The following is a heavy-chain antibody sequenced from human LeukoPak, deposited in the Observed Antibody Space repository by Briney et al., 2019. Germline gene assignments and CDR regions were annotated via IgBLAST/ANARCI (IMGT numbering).Heavy chain of an antibody. CDR1: GFTFGSYN. Sequence: GGSLRLSCAASGFTFGSYNMNWVRQAPGKGPEWLSYISSSSTTIYYADSVKGRFTISRDNAKNSLFLQMNSLRDEDTAVYYCATETVTKLEYWGQGTPVTVSS. D-gene: IGHD5-18*01. CDR2: ISSSSTTI. J-gene: IGHJ4*02. CDR3: ATETVTKLEY. V-gene: IGHV3-48*02.